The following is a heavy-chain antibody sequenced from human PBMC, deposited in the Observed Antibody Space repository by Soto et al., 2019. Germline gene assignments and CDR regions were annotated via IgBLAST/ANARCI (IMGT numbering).Heavy chain of an antibody. Sequence: QVQLVESGGGVVQPGRSLRLSCAASGFTFSSYGMHWVRQAPGKGLEWVAVIWYDGSNKYYADSVKGRFTISRDNSKNTLYLQMNSLRAEDTAVYYCARDRQDSSSCEPFDYWGQGTLVTVSS. CDR3: ARDRQDSSSCEPFDY. CDR2: IWYDGSNK. D-gene: IGHD6-13*01. J-gene: IGHJ4*02. V-gene: IGHV3-33*01. CDR1: GFTFSSYG.